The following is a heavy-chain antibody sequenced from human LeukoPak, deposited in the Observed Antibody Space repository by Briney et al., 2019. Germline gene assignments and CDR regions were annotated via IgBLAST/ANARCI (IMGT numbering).Heavy chain of an antibody. V-gene: IGHV1-18*04. CDR3: ARDYMTFVVVPAAGGSDY. Sequence: ASVNVSYKASGYTFTIYGISWVRQAPGQGREWMGWISAYNGNTNYAQKLQGRVTITTDTSTSTVYMELRSLGSDDTAVYYCARDYMTFVVVPAAGGSDYWGQGTLVSVSS. CDR2: ISAYNGNT. CDR1: GYTFTIYG. J-gene: IGHJ4*02. D-gene: IGHD2-2*01.